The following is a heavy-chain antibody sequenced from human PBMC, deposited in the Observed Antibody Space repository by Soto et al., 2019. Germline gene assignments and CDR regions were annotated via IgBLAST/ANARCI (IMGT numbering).Heavy chain of an antibody. CDR2: LWYDGSNI. V-gene: IGHV3-33*01. J-gene: IGHJ4*02. CDR1: GFTFSSYA. D-gene: IGHD3-3*01. Sequence: QVQLVESGGGVVQPGKSLRLSCTTSGFTFSSYAMHWVRQAPGKRLEWVAVLWYDGSNIQYADSVKGRFTISRDNSKSTVYLQMDSLRAEDTAVYYCARDVNDFWSGYLYWGQGTLVTVSS. CDR3: ARDVNDFWSGYLY.